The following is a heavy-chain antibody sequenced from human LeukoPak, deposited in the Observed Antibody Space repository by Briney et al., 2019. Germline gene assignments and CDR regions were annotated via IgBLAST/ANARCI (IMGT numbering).Heavy chain of an antibody. CDR2: INPSGGST. Sequence: ASVKVSCKASGYTFTSYYMHWVRQAPGQGLEWMGIINPSGGSTSYAQKFQGRVTMTRDTSTSTVYMELSSLRSEDTAVYYCARGGNWNREGYYFDYWGQGTLVTVSS. V-gene: IGHV1-46*01. J-gene: IGHJ4*02. CDR1: GYTFTSYY. CDR3: ARGGNWNREGYYFDY. D-gene: IGHD1-1*01.